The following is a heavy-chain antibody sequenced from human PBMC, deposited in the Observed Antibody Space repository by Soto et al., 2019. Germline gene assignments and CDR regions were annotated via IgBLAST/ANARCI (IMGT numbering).Heavy chain of an antibody. J-gene: IGHJ5*02. CDR1: GFTFSTYW. CDR2: INSDASHT. V-gene: IGHV3-74*01. D-gene: IGHD3-22*01. CDR3: VRDGHSITTVYYLSWSDP. Sequence: EVQLVESGGGLVQPGGSLRLSCAASGFTFSTYWMHWIRQVPGKGLEWVSRINSDASHTYYADSVKGRFTISRDNAKNTLNLEISNLRAEEAAVYYCVRDGHSITTVYYLSWSDPWGQGTLVTGSS.